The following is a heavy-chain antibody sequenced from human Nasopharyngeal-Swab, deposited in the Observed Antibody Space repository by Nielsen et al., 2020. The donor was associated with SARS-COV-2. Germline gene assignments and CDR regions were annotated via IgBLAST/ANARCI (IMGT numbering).Heavy chain of an antibody. CDR3: ARDKDYYDSSGYYKKAYYYGMDV. Sequence: GESLKISCAASGFTFSDYYMSWIRQAPGKGLEWVSYISSSGSTIYYADSVKGRFTISRDNAKNSLYLQMNSLRAEDTAVYYCARDKDYYDSSGYYKKAYYYGMDVWGQGTTVTVSS. CDR2: ISSSGSTI. D-gene: IGHD3-22*01. J-gene: IGHJ6*02. CDR1: GFTFSDYY. V-gene: IGHV3-11*04.